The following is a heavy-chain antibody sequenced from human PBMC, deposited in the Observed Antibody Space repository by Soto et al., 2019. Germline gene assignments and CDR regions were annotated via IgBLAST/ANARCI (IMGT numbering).Heavy chain of an antibody. CDR2: IHPSGRT. V-gene: IGHV4-31*03. CDR1: GASISSGIYY. J-gene: IGHJ1*01. Sequence: QVQLQESGPGLVKPSQTLSLTCTVSGASISSGIYYWNWVRQLPGNGLEWIGCIHPSGRTLYNPSLGSRIKTSIDTSGNQFSLRLSFVAAADTADYYCAGGHEAAKVSFWGQGTLVTVSS. D-gene: IGHD1-26*01. CDR3: AGGHEAAKVSF.